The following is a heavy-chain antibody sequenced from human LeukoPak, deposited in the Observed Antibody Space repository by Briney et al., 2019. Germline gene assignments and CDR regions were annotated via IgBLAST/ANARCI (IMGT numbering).Heavy chain of an antibody. D-gene: IGHD3-16*01. CDR1: GLSFGRFA. J-gene: IGHJ4*02. CDR2: IRGNGET. CDR3: AKASWVSSTDAVR. Sequence: GASLSLFCAESGLSFGRFAMSWVRQGPATGLGRVSSIRGNGETFYADSVKGRFTLSSDSSRNTVYFQLNNLRVEDTAIYYCAKASWVSSTDAVRWGQGTLVTVSS. V-gene: IGHV3-23*01.